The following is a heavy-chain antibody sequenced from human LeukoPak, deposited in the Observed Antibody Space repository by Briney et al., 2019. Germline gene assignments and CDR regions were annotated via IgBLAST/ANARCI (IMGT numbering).Heavy chain of an antibody. CDR2: IPYDGSNK. Sequence: GGSLRLSCAASGFTFSNYAMHWVRQAPGKGLEWVAFIPYDGSNKYYADSVKGRFTISRDSSKNTLYLQMNSLRAEDTAVYYCAKDQYSSSWYSDYWGQGTLVTVSS. V-gene: IGHV3-30*02. J-gene: IGHJ4*02. D-gene: IGHD6-13*01. CDR1: GFTFSNYA. CDR3: AKDQYSSSWYSDY.